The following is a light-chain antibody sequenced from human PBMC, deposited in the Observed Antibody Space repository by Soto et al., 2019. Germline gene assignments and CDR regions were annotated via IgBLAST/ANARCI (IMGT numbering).Light chain of an antibody. J-gene: IGLJ2*01. CDR2: EVS. Sequence: QSVLTQAASVSGSPGQSITISCTGTSSDIGTYDFVSWYQQHPGKAPKLIIYEVSNRPSGVSNRFSGSKSGNTASLTISGLQAEDEAYYYCSSYITSSTLVVFGGGTQLTVL. CDR1: SSDIGTYDF. V-gene: IGLV2-14*01. CDR3: SSYITSSTLVV.